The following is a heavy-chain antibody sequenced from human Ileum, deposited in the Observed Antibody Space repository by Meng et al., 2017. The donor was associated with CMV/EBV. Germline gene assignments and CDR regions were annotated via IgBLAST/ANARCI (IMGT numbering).Heavy chain of an antibody. CDR1: GLRVSDNY. CDR3: ARDPYSNSLYYDMDV. CDR2: IYSSGYT. D-gene: IGHD4-11*01. Sequence: GGSLRLSCAASGLRVSDNYMIWVRQAPGKGLEWVSIIYSSGYTYYADSVKGRFTHSRDISKNTMFLQMNSLRVEDTAIYYCARDPYSNSLYYDMDVWGQGTAVTVSS. V-gene: IGHV3-53*01. J-gene: IGHJ6*02.